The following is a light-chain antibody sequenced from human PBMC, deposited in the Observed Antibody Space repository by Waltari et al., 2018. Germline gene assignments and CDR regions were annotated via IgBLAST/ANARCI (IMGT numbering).Light chain of an antibody. J-gene: IGKJ1*01. V-gene: IGKV1-39*01. CDR2: GAT. CDR3: QQTYRTPRT. CDR1: QRISSY. Sequence: DIQMTQSPSSLPASVGDGVTCSCRASQRISSYLNWYQQKPGKAPRLLIYGATSLQSGVPSRFSGSGSGTDFTLTISSLQPEDFATYYCQQTYRTPRTFGQGTKVDI.